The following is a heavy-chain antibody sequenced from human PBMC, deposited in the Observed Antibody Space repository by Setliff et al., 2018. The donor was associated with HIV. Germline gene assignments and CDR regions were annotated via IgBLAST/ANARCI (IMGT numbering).Heavy chain of an antibody. Sequence: SETLSLTCAVYGGSFSGYYWSWIRQPPGKGLEWIGEINHSGSTNYNPSLESRVTTSVDTSKNQFSLKLSSVTAADTAVYYCARGPYYYDSSGYYHWGQGTLVTVSS. D-gene: IGHD3-22*01. CDR1: GGSFSGYY. CDR3: ARGPYYYDSSGYYH. J-gene: IGHJ4*02. V-gene: IGHV4-34*01. CDR2: INHSGST.